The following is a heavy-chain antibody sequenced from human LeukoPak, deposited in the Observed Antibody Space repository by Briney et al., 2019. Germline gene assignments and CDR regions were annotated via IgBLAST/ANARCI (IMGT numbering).Heavy chain of an antibody. CDR2: IYYSGST. Sequence: SETLSLTCTVSGGSISSYYWSSIRQPPGKGLEWIGYIYYSGSTNYNPSLKSRVTISVDTSKNQFSLKLSSVTAADTAVYYCARTTMGSSWSSSYWYFDLWGRGTLVTVSS. J-gene: IGHJ2*01. CDR3: ARTTMGSSWSSSYWYFDL. CDR1: GGSISSYY. D-gene: IGHD6-13*01. V-gene: IGHV4-59*01.